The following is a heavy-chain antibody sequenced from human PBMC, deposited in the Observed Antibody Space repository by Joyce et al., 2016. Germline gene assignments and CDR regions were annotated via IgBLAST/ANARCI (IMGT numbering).Heavy chain of an antibody. CDR3: ARGRTLLD. V-gene: IGHV1-3*01. J-gene: IGHJ4*02. CDR1: GYTFTNND. CDR2: VSADSGNT. Sequence: QVQLVQSGAEVTKPGASVKVSCKASGYTFTNNDIHWVRQAPGQSLEWMGWVSADSGNTKYSQKFKGRLTFTRDTSATTAYMELSSLTIEDTAFYYCARGRTLLDWGQGTLVSVSS. D-gene: IGHD2-15*01.